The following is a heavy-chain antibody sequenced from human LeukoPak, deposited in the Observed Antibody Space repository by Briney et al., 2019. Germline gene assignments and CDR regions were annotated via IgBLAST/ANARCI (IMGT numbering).Heavy chain of an antibody. V-gene: IGHV1-69*13. J-gene: IGHJ4*02. CDR2: IIPIFGTA. CDR3: ARFGPGYCSGGSCHDY. D-gene: IGHD2-15*01. CDR1: GGTFSSYA. Sequence: ASVKVSCKASGGTFSSYAISWVRQAPGQGLEWMGGIIPIFGTANYAQKFQGRVTITADESTSTAYMELSSLRSEDTAVYYCARFGPGYCSGGSCHDYWGQGTLVTVSS.